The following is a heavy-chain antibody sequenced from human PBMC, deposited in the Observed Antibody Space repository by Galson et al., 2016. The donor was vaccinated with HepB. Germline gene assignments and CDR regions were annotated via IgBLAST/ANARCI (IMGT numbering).Heavy chain of an antibody. Sequence: TLSLTCTVSGGSISSGSYYWSWIRQPAGKGLEWIGRIYTSGSTNYNPSLKSRVTISVDTSKNQFSLKLSSVTAADTAVYYCARDARLLWFRESYNWFDPWGQGTLVTGSS. V-gene: IGHV4-61*02. CDR3: ARDARLLWFRESYNWFDP. J-gene: IGHJ5*02. D-gene: IGHD3-10*01. CDR1: GGSISSGSYY. CDR2: IYTSGST.